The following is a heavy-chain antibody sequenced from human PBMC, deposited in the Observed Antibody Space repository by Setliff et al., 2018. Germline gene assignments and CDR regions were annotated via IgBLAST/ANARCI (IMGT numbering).Heavy chain of an antibody. CDR1: GGSFSGYY. Sequence: NPSETLSLTCAVYGGSFSGYYWSWIRQPPGKGLEWIGEINHSGSTNYNPSLKSRVTISVDTSKNQFSLKLSSVTAAGTAVYYCARTPDGFLGDGYNLNTLGYFDSWGQGTLVTVSS. D-gene: IGHD3-3*01. J-gene: IGHJ4*02. V-gene: IGHV4-34*01. CDR3: ARTPDGFLGDGYNLNTLGYFDS. CDR2: INHSGST.